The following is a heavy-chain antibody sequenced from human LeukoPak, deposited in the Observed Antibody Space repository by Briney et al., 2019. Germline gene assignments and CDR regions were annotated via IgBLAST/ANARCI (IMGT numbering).Heavy chain of an antibody. Sequence: SETLSLTCTVSGGSISSYYWSWIRQPPGKGLEWIGYIYYSWSTNYNPSLKRRVTISVDKSKNQSYLKLSSVTAADTAVYYCASGYCGGACQLGGVDMWGQGTMVTVSS. CDR1: GGSISSYY. D-gene: IGHD2-21*01. V-gene: IGHV4-59*01. J-gene: IGHJ3*02. CDR3: ASGYCGGACQLGGVDM. CDR2: IYYSWST.